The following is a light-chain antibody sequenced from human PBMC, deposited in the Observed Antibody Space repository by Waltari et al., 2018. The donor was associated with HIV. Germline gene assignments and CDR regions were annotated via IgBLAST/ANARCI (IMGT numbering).Light chain of an antibody. J-gene: IGLJ2*01. Sequence: QSVLTQPPSASGTPGQRVTISCPGGSSTLGSNYVYWYQQLPGTTPKLLIYRNNQRPSGVPDRFSGSKSGTSASLAISGLRSEDEADYYCATWDGRLSGVVFGGGTKLTVL. CDR1: SSTLGSNY. CDR3: ATWDGRLSGVV. V-gene: IGLV1-47*01. CDR2: RNN.